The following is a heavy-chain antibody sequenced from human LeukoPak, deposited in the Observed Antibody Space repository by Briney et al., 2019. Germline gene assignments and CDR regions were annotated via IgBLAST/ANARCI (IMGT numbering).Heavy chain of an antibody. CDR2: IYYSGST. V-gene: IGHV4-31*03. D-gene: IGHD3-10*01. Sequence: SETLSLTCTVSGGSISSGGYYWSWIRQHPGKGLEWIGYIYYSGSTYYNPSLKSRVTISVDTSKNQFSLKLSSVTAADTAVYYCARGSGSYYNTAFDIWGQGTMVTVSS. CDR1: GGSISSGGYY. CDR3: ARGSGSYYNTAFDI. J-gene: IGHJ3*02.